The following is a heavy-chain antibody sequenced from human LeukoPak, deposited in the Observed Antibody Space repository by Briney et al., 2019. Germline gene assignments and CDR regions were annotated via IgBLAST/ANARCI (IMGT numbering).Heavy chain of an antibody. V-gene: IGHV3-30-3*01. Sequence: PGGSLRLSCAASGFTFSSYAMHWVRQAPGKGLERVAVISYDGSNKYYADSVKGRFTISRDNSKNTLYLQMNSLRAEDTAVYYCAGGAFLTYYYDCSGYGRFDYWGQGTLVTVSS. CDR2: ISYDGSNK. CDR3: AGGAFLTYYYDCSGYGRFDY. CDR1: GFTFSSYA. J-gene: IGHJ4*02. D-gene: IGHD3-22*01.